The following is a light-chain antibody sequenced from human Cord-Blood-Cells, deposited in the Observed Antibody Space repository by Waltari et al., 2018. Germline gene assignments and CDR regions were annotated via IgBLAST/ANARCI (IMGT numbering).Light chain of an antibody. CDR3: SSYTSCSAWV. CDR2: DVS. CDR1: SSDVGGYNY. J-gene: IGLJ3*02. Sequence: QPALTQPASVSGSPGQSITISCTGTSSDVGGYNYVSWYQQHPGKAPKLMIYDVSKRPSGFADRFSGSKSGSTASLTISGLQAEDEAYDDFSSYTSCSAWVFGGGTKLAVL. V-gene: IGLV2-14*01.